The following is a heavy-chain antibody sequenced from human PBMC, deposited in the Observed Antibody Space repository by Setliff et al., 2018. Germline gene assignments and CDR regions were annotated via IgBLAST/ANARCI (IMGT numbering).Heavy chain of an antibody. D-gene: IGHD5-18*01. CDR1: GGTFSSYG. J-gene: IGHJ6*03. V-gene: IGHV1-69*05. CDR3: AREGVDTWSSTDYHYYMDV. CDR2: TIPIFGTT. Sequence: ASVKVSCKASGGTFSSYGISWVRQAPGQGLEWMGGTIPIFGTTDYAQKFQGRVTIITDESTSTAYMELSSLGSEDTAVYYCAREGVDTWSSTDYHYYMDVWGRGTTVTVSS.